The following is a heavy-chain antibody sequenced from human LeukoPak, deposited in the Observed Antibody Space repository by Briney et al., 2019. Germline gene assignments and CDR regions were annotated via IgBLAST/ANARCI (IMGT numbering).Heavy chain of an antibody. CDR1: GFIFNNAW. D-gene: IGHD1-26*01. V-gene: IGHV3-15*01. Sequence: KPGGSLRLSCAASGFIFNNAWMTWVRQAPGKGLEWIGRIKSQTDGGTTDYATPVKGRFTISRDDSKNTLYLQMNSLKTEDTAVYYCSTLLRWENQFDYWGQGTQVTVSS. CDR3: STLLRWENQFDY. CDR2: IKSQTDGGTT. J-gene: IGHJ4*02.